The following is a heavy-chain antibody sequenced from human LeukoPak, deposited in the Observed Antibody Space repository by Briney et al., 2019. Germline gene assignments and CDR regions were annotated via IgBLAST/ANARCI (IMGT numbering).Heavy chain of an antibody. CDR2: INPNSGGT. Sequence: PAASVKVSCKASGYTFTGYYMHWVRQAPGQGLEWMGWINPNSGGTNYAQKFQGRVTMTRDTSTTTVYMELSSLRSEDTAVYYCARSEAQEMGPTIYYYYYYYMDVWGKGTTVTVSS. J-gene: IGHJ6*03. CDR1: GYTFTGYY. D-gene: IGHD1-26*01. CDR3: ARSEAQEMGPTIYYYYYYYMDV. V-gene: IGHV1-2*02.